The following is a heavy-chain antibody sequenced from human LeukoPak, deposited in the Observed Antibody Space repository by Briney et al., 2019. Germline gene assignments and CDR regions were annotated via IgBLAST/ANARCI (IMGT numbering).Heavy chain of an antibody. CDR1: GFTVSTNY. J-gene: IGHJ4*02. D-gene: IGHD3/OR15-3a*01. CDR3: ARGGDWPYYFDY. Sequence: PGGSLRLSCAASGFTVSTNYMSWVRQAPGKGLEWVSLIYSGGSTFYSDSVKGRFTISRDSSKNTLFLQMNSLRADDTAVYYCARGGDWPYYFDYWGQGTLVTVSS. CDR2: IYSGGST. V-gene: IGHV3-66*01.